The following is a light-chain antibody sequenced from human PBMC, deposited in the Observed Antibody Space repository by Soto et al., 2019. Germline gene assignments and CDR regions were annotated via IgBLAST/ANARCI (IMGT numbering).Light chain of an antibody. CDR3: QHANRCTLT. J-gene: IGKJ4*01. V-gene: IGKV1-12*01. Sequence: DIQMTQSPSSVSASVGDRVTITCRASQGISSWLVWYQQKPGRAPKLLIYTASTLQSGVPSRFSGSGSGTEFTLTISSLQPEDRATYYCQHANRCTLTVGGGTKVEIK. CDR1: QGISSW. CDR2: TAS.